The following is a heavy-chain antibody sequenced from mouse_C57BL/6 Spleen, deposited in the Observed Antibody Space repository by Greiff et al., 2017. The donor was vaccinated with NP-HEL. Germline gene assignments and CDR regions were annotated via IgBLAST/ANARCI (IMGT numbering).Heavy chain of an antibody. Sequence: EVQLVESGGDLVKPGGSLKLSCAASGFTFSSYGMSWVRQTPDKRLEWVATISSGGSYTYYPDSVKGRFTISRDNAKNTLYLQMSSLKSEDTAMYYCARQAQANLSFDYWGQGTTLTVSS. CDR1: GFTFSSYG. D-gene: IGHD3-2*02. V-gene: IGHV5-6*01. J-gene: IGHJ2*01. CDR2: ISSGGSYT. CDR3: ARQAQANLSFDY.